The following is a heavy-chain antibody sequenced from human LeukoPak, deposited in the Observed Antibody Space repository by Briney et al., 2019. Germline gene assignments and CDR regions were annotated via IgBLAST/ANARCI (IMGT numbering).Heavy chain of an antibody. CDR2: INHSGST. CDR1: GGSFSGYY. Sequence: SETLSLTCAVYGGSFSGYYWSWIRQPPGKGLEWIGEINHSGSTNYNPSLKSRVTISVDKSKNQFSLKLSSVTAADTAVYYCASSYGSGTKAAFDIWGQGTMVTVSS. V-gene: IGHV4-34*01. CDR3: ASSYGSGTKAAFDI. J-gene: IGHJ3*02. D-gene: IGHD3-10*01.